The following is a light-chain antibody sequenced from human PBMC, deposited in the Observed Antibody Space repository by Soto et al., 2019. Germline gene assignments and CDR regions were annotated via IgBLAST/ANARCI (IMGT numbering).Light chain of an antibody. CDR3: QQYGNSPIT. CDR1: QSISSN. J-gene: IGKJ5*01. Sequence: EIVLPQSPGTLSLSPGERATLSCRASQSISSNLAWYQQKPGQAPRLLIYGTSSRATGIPDRFSGSGSGTDFTLTISRLEPEDFAVYYCQQYGNSPITFGQGTRLEIK. V-gene: IGKV3-20*01. CDR2: GTS.